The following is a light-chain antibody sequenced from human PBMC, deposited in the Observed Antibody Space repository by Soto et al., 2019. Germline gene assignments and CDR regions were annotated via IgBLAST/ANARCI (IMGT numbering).Light chain of an antibody. CDR3: QQYSTYPWT. CDR2: DAS. V-gene: IGKV1-5*01. J-gene: IGKJ1*01. CDR1: QSISSW. Sequence: DIQITHSPSTLSASVGDRVTITCRASQSISSWLAWYQQKPGKAPKVLIFDASSLESGVPSRFSGSGSATEFTLTISNLQPDDFATYYCQQYSTYPWTLGQGTKVDIK.